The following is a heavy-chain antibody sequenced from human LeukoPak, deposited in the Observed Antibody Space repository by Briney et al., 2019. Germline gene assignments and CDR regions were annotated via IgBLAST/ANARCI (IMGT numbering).Heavy chain of an antibody. Sequence: SETLSLTCTVSGYSISGGYYWGWIRPPPGKGLEWIGSIFQSGSTYYNPSLKSRVTISVDTSKNQVSLKLTSVTAADTAVYYCARIWSSGYPFDYWGQGTLVTVSS. V-gene: IGHV4-38-2*02. J-gene: IGHJ4*02. D-gene: IGHD3-22*01. CDR3: ARIWSSGYPFDY. CDR1: GYSISGGYY. CDR2: IFQSGST.